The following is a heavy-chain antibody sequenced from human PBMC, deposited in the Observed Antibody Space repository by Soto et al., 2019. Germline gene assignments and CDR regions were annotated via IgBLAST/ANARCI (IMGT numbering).Heavy chain of an antibody. J-gene: IGHJ5*02. CDR2: FDPEDGET. CDR1: GYTLTELS. Sequence: ASVKVSCKVSGYTLTELSMHWVRQAPGKGLEWMGGFDPEDGETIYAQKFQGRVTMTEDTSTDTAYMELSSLRSEDTAVYYCATSDKGAIAVAGTRSFDPWGQGTLVTVSS. CDR3: ATSDKGAIAVAGTRSFDP. V-gene: IGHV1-24*01. D-gene: IGHD6-19*01.